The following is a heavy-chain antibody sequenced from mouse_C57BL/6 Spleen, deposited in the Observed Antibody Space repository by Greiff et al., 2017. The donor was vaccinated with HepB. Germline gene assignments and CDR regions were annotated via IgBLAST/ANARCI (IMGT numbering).Heavy chain of an antibody. D-gene: IGHD2-10*02. CDR3: ARSGYGNYGYAMDY. J-gene: IGHJ4*01. V-gene: IGHV1-82*01. CDR1: GYAFSSSW. Sequence: QVQLKQSGPELVKPGASVKISCKASGYAFSSSWMNWVKQRPGKGLEWIGRIYPGDGDTNYNGKFKGKATLTADKSSSTAYMQLSSLTSEDSAVYFCARSGYGNYGYAMDYWGQGTSVTVSS. CDR2: IYPGDGDT.